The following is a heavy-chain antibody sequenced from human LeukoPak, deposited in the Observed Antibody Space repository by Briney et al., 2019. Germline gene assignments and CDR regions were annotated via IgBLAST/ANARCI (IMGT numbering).Heavy chain of an antibody. CDR2: IFYSGST. J-gene: IGHJ5*02. V-gene: IGHV4-59*08. CDR1: GGSISGFY. D-gene: IGHD6-6*01. Sequence: KPSETLSLTCTVSGGSISGFYWSWIRQPPGKELQWIGSIFYSGSTNYNPSLKSRVTISVDTSKIQFSLKLSSVTAADTAVYYCARWQYTISSGWFDPWGQGTLVTVSS. CDR3: ARWQYTISSGWFDP.